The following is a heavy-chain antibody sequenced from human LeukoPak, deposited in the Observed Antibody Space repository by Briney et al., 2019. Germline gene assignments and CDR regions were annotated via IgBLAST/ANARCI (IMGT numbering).Heavy chain of an antibody. CDR1: GFTLSSYS. CDR2: ISSSSSYI. V-gene: IGHV3-21*01. J-gene: IGHJ4*02. CDR3: ARDQPDSSGWYDFDY. Sequence: GGSLRLSCAASGFTLSSYSMNWVRQAPGKGLEWVSSISSSSSYIYYADSVKGRFTISRDNAKNSLYLQMNSLRAEDTAVYYCARDQPDSSGWYDFDYWGQGTLVTVSS. D-gene: IGHD6-19*01.